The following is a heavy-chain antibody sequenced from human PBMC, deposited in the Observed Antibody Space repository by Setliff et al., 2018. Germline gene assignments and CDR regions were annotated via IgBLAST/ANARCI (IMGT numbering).Heavy chain of an antibody. Sequence: SETLSLTCTVSGDSISRSTYYWGWIRQSPGKGLDWIGTVDHSGNTFYNPSLKSRVTISVAPSKNQVSLKLTSVSAADTAIYFCVVNMVGPVTGLDCWGPGTLVTVSS. J-gene: IGHJ4*02. D-gene: IGHD1-26*01. V-gene: IGHV4-39*01. CDR2: VDHSGNT. CDR3: VVNMVGPVTGLDC. CDR1: GDSISRSTYY.